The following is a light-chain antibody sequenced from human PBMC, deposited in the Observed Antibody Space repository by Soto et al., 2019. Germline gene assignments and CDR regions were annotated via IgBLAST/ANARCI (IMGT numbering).Light chain of an antibody. V-gene: IGKV1-5*01. CDR1: QSVSNW. CDR3: QQYTSYWT. CDR2: DAS. Sequence: DIQITQSPSTLSASVGARVTMTCRASQSVSNWLAWYQQKPGKAPKLLIYDASTLEDGVPSRFSGSGSGTEFTLSISSLRPDDYATYYCQQYTSYWTFGQGTKVEIK. J-gene: IGKJ1*01.